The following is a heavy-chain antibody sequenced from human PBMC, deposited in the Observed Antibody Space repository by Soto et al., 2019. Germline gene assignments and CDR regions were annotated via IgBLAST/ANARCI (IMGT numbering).Heavy chain of an antibody. V-gene: IGHV5-51*01. J-gene: IGHJ2*01. CDR1: GYSFTSHW. D-gene: IGHD6-13*01. CDR3: ARHMSWPNWYFDL. CDR2: IYPGDSDI. Sequence: EVQLVQSGAEVKKPGESLKISCKGSGYSFTSHWIGWVRQMPGKGLEWMAIIYPGDSDIRYSPSFQGQVTISADKSISTAYLQWSSLKASDTAMYYCARHMSWPNWYFDLWGRGTLVTVSS.